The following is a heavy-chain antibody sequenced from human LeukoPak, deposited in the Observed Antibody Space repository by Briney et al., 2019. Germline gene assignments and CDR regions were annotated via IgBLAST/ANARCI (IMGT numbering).Heavy chain of an antibody. J-gene: IGHJ4*02. D-gene: IGHD3-10*01. CDR2: TNHSGST. CDR1: GGSFSGDY. Sequence: SESLSLTCAVYGGSFSGDYWNWIRQPPGKGLEWIGETNHSGSTNSNPSLKSRVTISGDTSKNQFSLKLRSVTAADTAMYYCARLYGSGSYYRHWGQGTLVTVSS. V-gene: IGHV4-34*01. CDR3: ARLYGSGSYYRH.